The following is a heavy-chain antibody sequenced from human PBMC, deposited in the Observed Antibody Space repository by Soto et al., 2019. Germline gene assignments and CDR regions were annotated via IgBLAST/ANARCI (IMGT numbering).Heavy chain of an antibody. CDR1: GFTFSSYA. D-gene: IGHD6-19*01. V-gene: IGHV3-30-3*01. J-gene: IGHJ4*02. Sequence: QVQLVESGGGVVQPGRSLRLSCAASGFTFSSYAMHWVRQAPVKGLEWVAVISYDVSNKYYADSVKGRFTISRDNSKNTLYLEMNSLRAEDTAVYYCAREASSGWTYYFDYWGQGTLVTVSS. CDR2: ISYDVSNK. CDR3: AREASSGWTYYFDY.